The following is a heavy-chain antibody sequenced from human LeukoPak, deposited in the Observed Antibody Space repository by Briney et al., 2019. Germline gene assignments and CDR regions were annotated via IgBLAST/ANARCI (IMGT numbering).Heavy chain of an antibody. J-gene: IGHJ6*02. CDR1: GGTFSSYA. D-gene: IGHD5-18*01. V-gene: IGHV1-69*13. Sequence: SVKVSCKASGGTFSSYAISWVRQAPGQGLEWMGGIIPIFGTANYAQKFQGRVTITADESTSTAYMELSSLRSEDTAVYYCTTGDAAMARYYYYGMDVWGQGTTVTVSS. CDR3: TTGDAAMARYYYYGMDV. CDR2: IIPIFGTA.